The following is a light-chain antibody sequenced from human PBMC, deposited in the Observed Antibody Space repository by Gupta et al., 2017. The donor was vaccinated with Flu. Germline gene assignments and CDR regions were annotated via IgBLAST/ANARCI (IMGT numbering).Light chain of an antibody. Sequence: SALPQPASVSGSPGQSITFPCTGTSSDIGAYNYVSWYQQHPGKAPKLMIFEVNNRPSGGSNRFSGSKSGSTATLTISGRQAEDEDHYYYSAYTGSNQLFGGGTKLTVL. V-gene: IGLV2-14*01. CDR1: SSDIGAYNY. CDR2: EVN. CDR3: SAYTGSNQL. J-gene: IGLJ2*01.